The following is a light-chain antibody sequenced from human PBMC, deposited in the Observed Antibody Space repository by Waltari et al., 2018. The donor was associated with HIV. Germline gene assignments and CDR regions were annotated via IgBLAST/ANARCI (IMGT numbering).Light chain of an antibody. Sequence: QAGLTQPPSVSKGLRQTATLPCTGTSNNFGYQAAACMQQHQGHPPKLLSYRNNNRPSGISERLSASRSGNTASLTITGLQPEDEADYYCSAWDSSLSAWVFGGGTKLTVL. CDR2: RNN. V-gene: IGLV10-54*01. CDR1: SNNFGYQA. CDR3: SAWDSSLSAWV. J-gene: IGLJ3*02.